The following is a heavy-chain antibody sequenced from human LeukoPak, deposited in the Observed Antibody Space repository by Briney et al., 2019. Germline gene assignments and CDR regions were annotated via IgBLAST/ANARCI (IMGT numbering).Heavy chain of an antibody. CDR3: ATVSLTPFDY. J-gene: IGHJ4*02. CDR2: LRYDGSNK. CDR1: GFVFSTYG. D-gene: IGHD3-9*01. Sequence: GGSLRLSCVASGFVFSTYGMHWVGQAPGKGLEWVTFLRYDGSNKYYVDSVKGRFTISRDNSKNTLYLQMNSLRPDDTAVYYCATVSLTPFDYWGQGTLVTVSS. V-gene: IGHV3-30*02.